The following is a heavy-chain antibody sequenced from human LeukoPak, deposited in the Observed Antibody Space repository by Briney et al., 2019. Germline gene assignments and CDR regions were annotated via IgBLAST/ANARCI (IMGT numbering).Heavy chain of an antibody. D-gene: IGHD2-15*01. CDR2: IDPSDSYT. Sequence: GESLKISCKGSGYSFTSYWISWVRQMPGKGLEWMGRIDPSDSYTNYSPSFQGHVTISADKSISTAYLQWSSLKASDTAMYYCARQLYCSGGSCYPGWFDPWGQGTLVTVSS. CDR3: ARQLYCSGGSCYPGWFDP. V-gene: IGHV5-10-1*01. J-gene: IGHJ5*02. CDR1: GYSFTSYW.